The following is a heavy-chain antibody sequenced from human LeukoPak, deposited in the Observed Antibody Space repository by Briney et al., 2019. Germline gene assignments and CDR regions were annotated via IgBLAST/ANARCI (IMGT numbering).Heavy chain of an antibody. CDR3: ARVEMATIKAAVDI. CDR1: GYTSTSYY. CDR2: IKPSGGST. Sequence: ASVKVSCKASGYTSTSYYMHWVRQAPGQGLEWMGIIKPSGGSTSYTQKFQGRVTMTRDTSTSTVYMELSSLRSEETAVYYCARVEMATIKAAVDIWGQGTMVTVSS. J-gene: IGHJ3*02. D-gene: IGHD5-24*01. V-gene: IGHV1-46*01.